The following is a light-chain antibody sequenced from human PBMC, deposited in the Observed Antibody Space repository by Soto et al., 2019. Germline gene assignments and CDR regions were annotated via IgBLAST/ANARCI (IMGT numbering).Light chain of an antibody. J-gene: IGKJ1*01. Sequence: EIVMTQSPATLSVSPGERATLSCRASQSVNSYLAWFQQKPGQAPRLLIYGASSRATGIPDRFSGSGSGTDFTLTISGLEPEDSAAYYCQRHGATFGQGTKVDIK. CDR1: QSVNSY. V-gene: IGKV3-20*01. CDR2: GAS. CDR3: QRHGAT.